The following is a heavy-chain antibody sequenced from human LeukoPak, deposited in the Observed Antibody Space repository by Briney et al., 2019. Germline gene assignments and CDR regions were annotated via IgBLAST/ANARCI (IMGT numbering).Heavy chain of an antibody. CDR3: ARDRYGRWLRDWPLDY. CDR1: GYTFTGYY. V-gene: IGHV1-2*02. Sequence: ASVKVSCKTSGYTFTGYYMHWVRQAPGQGLEWLGWINPNSGGTNYAQKFQGRVTMTRDTSISTAYMELSRLRSDDTAVYYCARDRYGRWLRDWPLDYWGQGTLVTVSS. J-gene: IGHJ4*02. CDR2: INPNSGGT. D-gene: IGHD5-12*01.